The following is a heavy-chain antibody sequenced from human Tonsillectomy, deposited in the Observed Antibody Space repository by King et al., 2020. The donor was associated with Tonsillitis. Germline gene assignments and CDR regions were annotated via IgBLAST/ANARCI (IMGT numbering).Heavy chain of an antibody. CDR3: ARFYFEYPVGGFDI. D-gene: IGHD3-22*01. J-gene: IGHJ3*02. V-gene: IGHV1-18*01. Sequence: VQLVQSGAEVKKPGASVKVSCKASGYSFISYGISWVRQAPGQGLEWMGWISIYNGNTHYAQKLQGRVTMTTDTSTSTAHMELRSLGSDDTAVYYCARFYFEYPVGGFDIWGQGTKVTVSS. CDR1: GYSFISYG. CDR2: ISIYNGNT.